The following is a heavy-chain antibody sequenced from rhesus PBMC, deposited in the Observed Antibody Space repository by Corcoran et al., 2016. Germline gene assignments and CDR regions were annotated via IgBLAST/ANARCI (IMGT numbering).Heavy chain of an antibody. Sequence: EVQLVESGGGLVQPGGSLRLSCAASGFTFSSYGMSWVRQAPGKGLEWVSYISNGGGSTYYADSVKGRFTIARDNSKNTLALQMNSLRAEDTAVYYCAKENSDSGSWNRGPCDYWGQGDLVTVSS. CDR1: GFTFSSYG. V-gene: IGHV3S5*01. CDR3: AKENSDSGSWNRGPCDY. D-gene: IGHD6-25*01. J-gene: IGHJ4*01. CDR2: ISNGGGST.